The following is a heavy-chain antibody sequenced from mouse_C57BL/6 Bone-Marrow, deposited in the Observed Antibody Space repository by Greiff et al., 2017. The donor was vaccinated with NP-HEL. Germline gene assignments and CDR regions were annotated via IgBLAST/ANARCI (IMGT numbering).Heavy chain of an antibody. CDR2: IWWDDDK. V-gene: IGHV8-8*01. CDR3: ARIEAYYSNWGFAY. CDR1: GFSLSTFGMG. J-gene: IGHJ3*01. D-gene: IGHD2-5*01. Sequence: QVQLKESGPGILQPSQTLSLTCSFSGFSLSTFGMGVGWIRQPSGKGLEWLAHIWWDDDKYYNPALKSRLTISKDTSNNQVFLKIANVDTADTATYYGARIEAYYSNWGFAYWGQGTLVTVSA.